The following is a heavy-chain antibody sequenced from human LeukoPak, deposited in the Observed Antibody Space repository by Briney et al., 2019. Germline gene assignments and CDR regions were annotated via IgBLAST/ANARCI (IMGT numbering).Heavy chain of an antibody. CDR1: GFTLSGSA. CDR3: TRRFSDDSSGYFSY. V-gene: IGHV3-73*01. J-gene: IGHJ4*02. Sequence: GGSLRLSCAASGFTLSGSAMHWVRQASGKGLEWVGRIRSKANNYATAYAASVKGRFTISRDDSKNTAYLQMNSLITEDTAVYYCTRRFSDDSSGYFSYWGLGTLVTVSS. CDR2: IRSKANNYAT. D-gene: IGHD3-22*01.